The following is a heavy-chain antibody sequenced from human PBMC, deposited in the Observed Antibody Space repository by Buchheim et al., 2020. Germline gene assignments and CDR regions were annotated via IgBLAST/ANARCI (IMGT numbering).Heavy chain of an antibody. J-gene: IGHJ2*01. V-gene: IGHV4-34*01. D-gene: IGHD4-23*01. Sequence: QVQLQQWGAGLLKPSETLSLTCAVYGGSFSGYYWSWIRQPPGKGLEWIGEINLSGSTNYNPSLKSRVTISVDTSKNQFSLKLSSVTAADTAVYYCAREEVVTPNYWYFDLWGRGTL. CDR2: INLSGST. CDR1: GGSFSGYY. CDR3: AREEVVTPNYWYFDL.